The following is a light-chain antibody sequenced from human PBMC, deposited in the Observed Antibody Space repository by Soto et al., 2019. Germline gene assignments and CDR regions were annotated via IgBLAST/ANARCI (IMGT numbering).Light chain of an antibody. CDR2: SND. Sequence: VVTQPPSVSGAPGETVTISCSGSSPNIGSNAVNWYQQVPATAPKLLIYSNDQRPSGVPDRFSASKSGTSASLAISGLQSEDEADYSCATWDDSLNGPVFGGGTKLTVL. J-gene: IGLJ2*01. CDR1: SPNIGSNA. V-gene: IGLV1-44*01. CDR3: ATWDDSLNGPV.